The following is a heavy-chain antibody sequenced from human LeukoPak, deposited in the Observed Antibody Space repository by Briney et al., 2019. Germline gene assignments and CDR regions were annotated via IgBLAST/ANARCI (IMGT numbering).Heavy chain of an antibody. Sequence: GGSLRLSCAASGFTFSTYSINWVRQAPGKGLEWVSYISSDSSTIYYADSLKGRFTISRDNAKNSLYLQMNSLRAEDTAVYYCAREDGDPFYYYYMDVWGKGTTVTVSS. CDR3: AREDGDPFYYYYMDV. V-gene: IGHV3-48*04. D-gene: IGHD4-17*01. CDR2: ISSDSSTI. CDR1: GFTFSTYS. J-gene: IGHJ6*03.